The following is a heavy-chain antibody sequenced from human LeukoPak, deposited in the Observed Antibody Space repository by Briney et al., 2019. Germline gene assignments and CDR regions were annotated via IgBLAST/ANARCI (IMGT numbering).Heavy chain of an antibody. Sequence: GGSLRLSCAASGFTFSNYNMNWVRQAPGKGLELVSSISSSSNFIYYAESLKGRFTISRDNAKNSLYLQMNSLRAEDTAVYYCARDGTTLNDYWGQGTLVTVSS. CDR2: ISSSSNFI. D-gene: IGHD1/OR15-1a*01. J-gene: IGHJ4*02. V-gene: IGHV3-21*01. CDR3: ARDGTTLNDY. CDR1: GFTFSNYN.